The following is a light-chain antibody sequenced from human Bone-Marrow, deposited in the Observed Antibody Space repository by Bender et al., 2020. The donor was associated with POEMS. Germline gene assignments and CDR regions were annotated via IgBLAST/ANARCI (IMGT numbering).Light chain of an antibody. J-gene: IGLJ3*02. CDR2: SSH. Sequence: QSVLTQPPSASGTPGQRVTIPCSGGSSNIGAHAANWYQHLPGTAPKCLIYSSHRRPSEVPGRFSGSRSGTSASLAISGLQSEDEADCYCAVWDNSLNGWVFGGGTKLSVL. CDR3: AVWDNSLNGWV. CDR1: SSNIGAHA. V-gene: IGLV1-44*01.